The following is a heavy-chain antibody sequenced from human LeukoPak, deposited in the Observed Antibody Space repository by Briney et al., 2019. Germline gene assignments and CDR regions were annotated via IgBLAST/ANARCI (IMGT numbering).Heavy chain of an antibody. CDR2: INWNGGST. J-gene: IGHJ5*02. CDR3: AVTYYYGSGSYT. D-gene: IGHD3-10*01. V-gene: IGHV3-20*04. Sequence: PGGSLRLPCAASGFTFDDYGMSWVRQAPGKGLEWVSGINWNGGSTGYADSVKGRFTISRDNAKNSLYLQMNSLRAEDTALYYCAVTYYYGSGSYTWGQGTLVTVSS. CDR1: GFTFDDYG.